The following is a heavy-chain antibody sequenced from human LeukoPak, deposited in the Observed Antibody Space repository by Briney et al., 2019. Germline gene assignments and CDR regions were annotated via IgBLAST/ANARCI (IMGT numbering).Heavy chain of an antibody. CDR1: GHTFTGYY. V-gene: IGHV1-2*02. CDR2: INPNSGGT. Sequence: VASVKVSCKASGHTFTGYYMHWVRQAPGQGLEWMGWINPNSGGTNYAQKFQGRVTMTRDTSISTAYMELSRLRSDDTAVYYCARDLGYGSSTSCYVSYYYGMDVWGQGTTVTVSS. J-gene: IGHJ6*02. CDR3: ARDLGYGSSTSCYVSYYYGMDV. D-gene: IGHD2-2*01.